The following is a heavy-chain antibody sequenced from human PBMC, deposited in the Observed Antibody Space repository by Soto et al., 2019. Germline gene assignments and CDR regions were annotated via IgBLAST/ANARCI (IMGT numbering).Heavy chain of an antibody. V-gene: IGHV1-69*01. CDR1: GDSFSNYA. Sequence: QVQLVQSGAEVKKPGSSVKVSCRASGDSFSNYAVNWLRQAPGRGLEWMGGLIPVFGTSNYAEKFQGRLTITADESTSTAYMELSSLTSEDTAVYYCARAVRTGFYAIDVWGQGTTVSVSS. J-gene: IGHJ6*02. CDR2: LIPVFGTS. CDR3: ARAVRTGFYAIDV. D-gene: IGHD2-2*01.